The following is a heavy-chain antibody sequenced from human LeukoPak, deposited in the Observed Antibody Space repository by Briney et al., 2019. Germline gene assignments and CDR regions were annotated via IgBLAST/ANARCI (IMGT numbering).Heavy chain of an antibody. CDR1: GYTFTGYY. CDR3: ARGRYYYDSSGYQKYYFDY. D-gene: IGHD3-22*01. V-gene: IGHV1-2*02. J-gene: IGHJ4*02. CDR2: INPNSGGT. Sequence: ASVKVSCEASGYTFTGYYMHWVRQAPGQGLEWMGWINPNSGGTNYAQKFQGRVTMTRDTSISTAYMELSRLRSDDTAVYYCARGRYYYDSSGYQKYYFDYWGQGTLVTVSS.